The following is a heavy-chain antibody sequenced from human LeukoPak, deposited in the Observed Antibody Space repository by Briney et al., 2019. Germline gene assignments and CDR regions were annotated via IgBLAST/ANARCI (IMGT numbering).Heavy chain of an antibody. Sequence: SETLSLTCTVSGASISNYYWSWIRQPPGKGLEWIGYIYYSGSTYYNPSLKSRVTISVDTSKNQFSLKLSSVTAADTAVYYCARDGEVLSSSWFWFDPWGQGTLVIVSS. D-gene: IGHD6-13*01. V-gene: IGHV4-59*12. CDR1: GASISNYY. CDR3: ARDGEVLSSSWFWFDP. CDR2: IYYSGST. J-gene: IGHJ5*02.